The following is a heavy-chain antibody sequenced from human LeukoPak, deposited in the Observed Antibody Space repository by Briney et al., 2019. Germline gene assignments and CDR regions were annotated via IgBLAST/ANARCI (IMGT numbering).Heavy chain of an antibody. Sequence: GASVKVSCKASGYTFTSYYMHWVRQAPGQGLEWMGIINPSGGSTNYAQKFQGRVTITADKSTSTAYMELSSLRSEDTAVYYCAREGGGYCSGGRCYGVDNWGQGALVTVSS. J-gene: IGHJ4*02. CDR2: INPSGGST. CDR1: GYTFTSYY. CDR3: AREGGGYCSGGRCYGVDN. V-gene: IGHV1-46*01. D-gene: IGHD2-15*01.